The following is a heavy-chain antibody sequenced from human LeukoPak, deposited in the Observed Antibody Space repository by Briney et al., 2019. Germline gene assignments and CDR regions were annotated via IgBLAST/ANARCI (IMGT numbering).Heavy chain of an antibody. V-gene: IGHV1-3*01. CDR3: ARGDGFTLYF. D-gene: IGHD5-24*01. Sequence: ASVKVSCKASGYTFSAYAVHWVRQAPGQSLEWMGWARAGPTETPYSQKFQGRVTITRDASANIAYMELTSLRSEDTAVYYCARGDGFTLYFWGQGTPVTVSS. J-gene: IGHJ4*02. CDR2: ARAGPTET. CDR1: GYTFSAYA.